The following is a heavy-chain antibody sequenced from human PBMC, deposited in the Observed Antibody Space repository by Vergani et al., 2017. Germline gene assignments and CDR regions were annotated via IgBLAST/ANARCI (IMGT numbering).Heavy chain of an antibody. CDR3: ARVVKGSAWIQRWSYYYYYRDV. V-gene: IGHV3-53*01. CDR1: GFTVSSNY. Sequence: EVQLVESGGGLIQPGGSLRLSCAASGFTVSSNYMSWVRQAPGKGLEWVSVIYSGGSTYYADSVKGRFTISRDNSKNKLYLQMNTLRAEDKAVYYCARVVKGSAWIQRWSYYYYYRDVWGKGTTVTVS. D-gene: IGHD5-18*01. CDR2: IYSGGST. J-gene: IGHJ6*03.